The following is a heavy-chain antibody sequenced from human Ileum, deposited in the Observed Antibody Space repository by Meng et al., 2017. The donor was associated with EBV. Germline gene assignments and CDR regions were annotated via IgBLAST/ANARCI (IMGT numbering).Heavy chain of an antibody. Sequence: QVQLQGSGPGLGKPSETLCIACTVSGGSVSSAHSFWTWIRQPPGKGLEWIGYMSYSGSTNYSPPLESRVTISVDTSKNQFSLKLSSVTAADTAVYYCAGDPHSGSSHWGQGTLVTVSS. CDR3: AGDPHSGSSH. V-gene: IGHV4-61*01. J-gene: IGHJ4*02. CDR1: GGSVSSAHSF. D-gene: IGHD1-26*01. CDR2: MSYSGST.